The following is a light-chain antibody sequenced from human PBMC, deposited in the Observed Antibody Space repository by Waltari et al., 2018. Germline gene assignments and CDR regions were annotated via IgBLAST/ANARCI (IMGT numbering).Light chain of an antibody. J-gene: IGKJ4*01. CDR1: SVVHSEGSSS. Sequence: SVVHSEGSSSLEWLRERPGQSPRRLMYQVSKRDSGVPDRFSGSGSGTDFTLNISRVEAEDVGVYYCMQATHWPLLTFGGGTKVEIK. CDR2: QVS. CDR3: MQATHWPLLT. V-gene: IGKV2-30*02.